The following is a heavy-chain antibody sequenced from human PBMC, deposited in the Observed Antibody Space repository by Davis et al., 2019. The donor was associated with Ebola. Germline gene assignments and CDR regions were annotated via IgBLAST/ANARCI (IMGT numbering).Heavy chain of an antibody. J-gene: IGHJ4*02. CDR3: ARDLSWAGYFDD. CDR1: GFTFSSYA. D-gene: IGHD3-16*01. V-gene: IGHV3-23*01. Sequence: GESLKISCAASGFTFSSYAMSWVRQAPGKGLEWVSAISGSGGSTYYADSVKGRFTISRDNSKYTLYLQMNSRRAEDTAVYYCARDLSWAGYFDDWGQGTLVTVSS. CDR2: ISGSGGST.